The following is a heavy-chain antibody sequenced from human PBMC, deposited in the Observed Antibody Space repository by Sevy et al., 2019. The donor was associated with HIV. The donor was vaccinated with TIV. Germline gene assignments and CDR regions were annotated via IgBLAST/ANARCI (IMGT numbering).Heavy chain of an antibody. CDR1: GFTFSSYA. D-gene: IGHD4-17*01. J-gene: IGHJ4*02. CDR3: ARDKHGDYSLYYFDY. CDR2: ISYDGSNK. Sequence: GGSLRLSCAASGFTFSSYAMHWVRQAPGKGLEWVAVISYDGSNKYYAHSVKGRFTISRDNSKNTLYLQMNSLRAEDTAVYYCARDKHGDYSLYYFDYWGQGTLVTVSS. V-gene: IGHV3-30-3*01.